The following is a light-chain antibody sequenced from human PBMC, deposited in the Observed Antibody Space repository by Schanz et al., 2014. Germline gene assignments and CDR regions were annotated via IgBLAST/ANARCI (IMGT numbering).Light chain of an antibody. V-gene: IGKV3D-15*01. CDR3: QQYDNWWT. CDR1: QSVHIN. J-gene: IGKJ1*01. CDR2: GAS. Sequence: EIVLTQSPGTLSLSPGERATLSCRASQSVHINYLAWHQQKPGQAPRLLIYGASNRATGIPARFSGSGSGTEFTLTISSLQSEDFAVYYCQQYDNWWTFGQGTKVEIK.